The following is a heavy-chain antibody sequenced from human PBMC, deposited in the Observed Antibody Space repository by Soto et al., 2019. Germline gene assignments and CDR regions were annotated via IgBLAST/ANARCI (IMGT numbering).Heavy chain of an antibody. CDR2: IIPIFGTA. CDR3: AKVRYSSPMGYYYGMDV. D-gene: IGHD6-19*01. CDR1: RVAFSKFI. J-gene: IGHJ6*02. Sequence: ASVKVSCKASRVAFSKFIVTWVRQAPGLGLEWVGGIIPIFGTANYAQKFRGRVTITADESTSTSYMEVNNLRSEDTAVYYCAKVRYSSPMGYYYGMDVWGQGTTVTVSS. V-gene: IGHV1-69*13.